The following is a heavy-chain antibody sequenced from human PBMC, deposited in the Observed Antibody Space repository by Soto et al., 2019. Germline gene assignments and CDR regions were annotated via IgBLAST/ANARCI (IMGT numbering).Heavy chain of an antibody. D-gene: IGHD1-26*01. CDR1: GGSFSGYY. CDR3: ASIGSYRSFDY. CDR2: INHSGST. Sequence: SETLSLTCAVYGGSFSGYYWGWIRQPPGKGLEWIGEINHSGSTNYNPSLKSRVTISVDTSKNQFSLKLSSVTAADTAVYYCASIGSYRSFDYWGQGTLVTVSS. V-gene: IGHV4-34*01. J-gene: IGHJ4*02.